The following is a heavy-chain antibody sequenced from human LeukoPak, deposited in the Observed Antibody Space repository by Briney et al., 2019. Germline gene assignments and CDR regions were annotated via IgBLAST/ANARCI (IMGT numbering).Heavy chain of an antibody. D-gene: IGHD1-26*01. J-gene: IGHJ4*02. CDR2: ISSSGSTI. V-gene: IGHV3-11*01. Sequence: PGGSLRLSCAASGFTFSDYYMCWIRQAPGKGLEWVSYISSSGSTIYYADSVKGRFTISRDNAKNSLYLQMNSLRAEDTAVYYCASTVGATTRGYFDYWGQGTLVTVSS. CDR3: ASTVGATTRGYFDY. CDR1: GFTFSDYY.